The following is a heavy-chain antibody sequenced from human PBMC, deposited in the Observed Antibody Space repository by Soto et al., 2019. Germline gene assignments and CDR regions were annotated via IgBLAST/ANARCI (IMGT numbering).Heavy chain of an antibody. D-gene: IGHD5-18*01. CDR1: GYTFTTSG. Sequence: QVQLVQSGAEVKKAGASVRISCKASGYTFTTSGMHWVRQAPGQGLEWVGWINGVNGNTKYSQKFHSRVTITRDSSASTAHIELSGLTSDDTGVFYCARTPRLTQHSAWGQGTLLIVSS. V-gene: IGHV1-3*01. CDR2: INGVNGNT. CDR3: ARTPRLTQHSA. J-gene: IGHJ5*02.